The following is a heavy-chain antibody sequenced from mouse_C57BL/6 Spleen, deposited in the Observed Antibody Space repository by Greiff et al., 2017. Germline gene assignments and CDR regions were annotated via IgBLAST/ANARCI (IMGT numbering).Heavy chain of an antibody. D-gene: IGHD1-1*01. CDR3: ARSLYGRSFDY. Sequence: VQLQQPGAELVRPGTSVKLSCKASGYTFTSYWMHWVKQRPGQGLEWIGVIDPSDSYTNYNQKFKGKATLTVDTSSSTSDMQLSILTSEDSADYYCARSLYGRSFDYWGQGTTLTVSS. CDR2: IDPSDSYT. CDR1: GYTFTSYW. V-gene: IGHV1-59*01. J-gene: IGHJ2*01.